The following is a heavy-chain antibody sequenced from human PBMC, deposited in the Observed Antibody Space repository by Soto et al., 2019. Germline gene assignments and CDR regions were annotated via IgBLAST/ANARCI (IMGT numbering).Heavy chain of an antibody. CDR3: AKDIYSGSATYPNNWFDP. Sequence: GGSLRLSCAASGFTFSSYAMSWVRQAPGKGLEWVSAISGSGGSTYYADSVKGRFTISRDNSKNTLYLQMNSLRAEDTAVYYCAKDIYSGSATYPNNWFDPWGQGTLVTVSS. D-gene: IGHD1-26*01. CDR1: GFTFSSYA. V-gene: IGHV3-23*01. J-gene: IGHJ5*02. CDR2: ISGSGGST.